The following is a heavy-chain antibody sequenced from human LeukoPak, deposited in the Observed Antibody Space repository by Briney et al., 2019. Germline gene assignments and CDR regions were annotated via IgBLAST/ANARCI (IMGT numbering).Heavy chain of an antibody. D-gene: IGHD2-2*02. CDR1: GFTFSSYS. J-gene: IGHJ6*02. CDR3: ARAPRGYCSSTSCYSYYYYGMDV. CDR2: ISSSSSYI. V-gene: IGHV3-21*01. Sequence: GGSLRLSCAASGFTFSSYSMNWVRQAPGKGLEWVSSISSSSSYIYYADSVKGRFTISRDNAKNSLYLQMNSLRAEDTAVYYCARAPRGYCSSTSCYSYYYYGMDVWGQGTTVTVSS.